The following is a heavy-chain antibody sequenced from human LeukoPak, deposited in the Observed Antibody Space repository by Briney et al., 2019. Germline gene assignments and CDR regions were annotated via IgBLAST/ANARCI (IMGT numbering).Heavy chain of an antibody. D-gene: IGHD3-9*01. Sequence: ASVKVSCKASGYTFTSYDINWVRQATGQGLEWMGWMNPNSGNTGYAQKFQGRVTMTRNTSISTAYMELSSLRSEDTAVYYCARGRFEWLLYFAYYYYYMDVWGKGTTVTVSS. V-gene: IGHV1-8*01. J-gene: IGHJ6*03. CDR3: ARGRFEWLLYFAYYYYYMDV. CDR2: MNPNSGNT. CDR1: GYTFTSYD.